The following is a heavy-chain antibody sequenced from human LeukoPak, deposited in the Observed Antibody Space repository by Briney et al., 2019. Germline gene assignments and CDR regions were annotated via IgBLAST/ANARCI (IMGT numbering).Heavy chain of an antibody. CDR3: ARDREQLGFDY. CDR1: GGSISSSSYY. D-gene: IGHD6-13*01. J-gene: IGHJ4*02. CDR2: IYYSGST. V-gene: IGHV4-39*02. Sequence: PSETLSLTCTVSGGSISSSSYYGGGVRQPPGKGLEWIGSIYYSGSTYYNPSLKSRFTISVDTSKNQFSLKLSSVTAADTAVYYCARDREQLGFDYWGQGTRVTVSS.